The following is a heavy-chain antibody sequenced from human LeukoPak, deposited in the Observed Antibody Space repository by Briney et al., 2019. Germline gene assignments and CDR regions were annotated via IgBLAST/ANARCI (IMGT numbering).Heavy chain of an antibody. Sequence: SETLSLTCTVSGGSIRSYYWSWIRQPPGKGLEWIGYIYYSGSTNYNPSLKSRVTISVDTSKNQFSLKLSSVTAADTAVYYCARVYSSSWRLDYWGQGTLVTVSS. CDR3: ARVYSSSWRLDY. V-gene: IGHV4-59*01. J-gene: IGHJ4*02. CDR2: IYYSGST. CDR1: GGSIRSYY. D-gene: IGHD6-13*01.